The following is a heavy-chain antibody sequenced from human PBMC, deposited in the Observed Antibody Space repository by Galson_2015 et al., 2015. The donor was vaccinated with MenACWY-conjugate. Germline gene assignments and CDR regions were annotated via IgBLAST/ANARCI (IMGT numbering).Heavy chain of an antibody. CDR3: ARENYYGSGSYNRNMDV. J-gene: IGHJ6*03. D-gene: IGHD3-10*01. Sequence: SVKVSCKASGGTFSSYAISWVRQAPGQGLEWMGGIIPIFGTANYAQKFQGRVTITADKSTSTAYMELSSLRSEDTAVYYCARENYYGSGSYNRNMDVWGKGTTVTVSS. CDR2: IIPIFGTA. V-gene: IGHV1-69*06. CDR1: GGTFSSYA.